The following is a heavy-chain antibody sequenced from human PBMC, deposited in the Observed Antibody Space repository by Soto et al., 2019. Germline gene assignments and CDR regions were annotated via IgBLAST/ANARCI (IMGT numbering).Heavy chain of an antibody. CDR3: PRDGSTVTTNYHYAMDV. CDR2: IHSGGSRI. J-gene: IGHJ6*02. D-gene: IGHD4-17*01. V-gene: IGHV3-48*03. CDR1: GFTFSTYH. Sequence: EVQLVESGGGLVQPGGSLILSCAASGFTFSTYHMNWVRQAPGKGLEWVSYIHSGGSRIYYADSVKGRFTISRDNAKNSLYLQMNSLRAEDTAVYYCPRDGSTVTTNYHYAMDVWGQGTTVTVSS.